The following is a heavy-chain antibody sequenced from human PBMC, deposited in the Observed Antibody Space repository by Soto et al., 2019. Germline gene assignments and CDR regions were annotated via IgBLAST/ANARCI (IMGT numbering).Heavy chain of an antibody. CDR1: GYTFTGYY. CDR3: AREEAGDYYGMDV. J-gene: IGHJ6*02. CDR2: INPNSGGT. V-gene: IGHV1-2*04. Sequence: GASVKVSCKASGYTFTGYYMHWGRQAPGQGLEWMGWINPNSGGTNYAQKFQGWVTMTRDTSISTAYMELSRLRSDDTAVYYCAREEAGDYYGMDVWGQGTTVTVSS. D-gene: IGHD6-13*01.